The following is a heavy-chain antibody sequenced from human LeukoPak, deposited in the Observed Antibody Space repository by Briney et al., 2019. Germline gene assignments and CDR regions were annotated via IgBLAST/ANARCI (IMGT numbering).Heavy chain of an antibody. CDR3: AREQSGDGWSGFDY. CDR2: ISDDGSRQ. Sequence: WGALRLSCAASGFTFRSYAMHWVRQAPGKGLEWVAVISDDGSRQHYADFLEGRITISRHNSKNTVSLQMSSLRTEDTAVYFCAREQSGDGWSGFDYWGQGTLVTVSS. D-gene: IGHD6-19*01. J-gene: IGHJ4*02. CDR1: GFTFRSYA. V-gene: IGHV3-30*15.